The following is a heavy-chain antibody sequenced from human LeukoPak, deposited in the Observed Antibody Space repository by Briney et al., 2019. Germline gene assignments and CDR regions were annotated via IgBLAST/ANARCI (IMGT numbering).Heavy chain of an antibody. CDR2: IYTSGST. CDR3: ASLKYSSSWDYYYYYYMDA. D-gene: IGHD6-13*01. CDR1: GGSISSYY. V-gene: IGHV4-4*07. Sequence: PSETLSLTCTVSGGSISSYYWSWIRQPAGKGLEWIGRIYTSGSTNYNPSLKSRVTISVDKSKNQFSLKLSSVTAADTAVYYCASLKYSSSWDYYYYYYMDAWGKGTTVTVSS. J-gene: IGHJ6*03.